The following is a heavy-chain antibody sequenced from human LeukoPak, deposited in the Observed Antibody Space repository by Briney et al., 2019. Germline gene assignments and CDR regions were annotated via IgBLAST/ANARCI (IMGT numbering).Heavy chain of an antibody. CDR3: ARESVAAAGTSFDY. D-gene: IGHD6-13*01. Sequence: TGGSLRLSCAASGFTFSSYEMNWIRQAPGKGLEWVSYISSSGSTIYYADSVKGRFTISRDNAKNSLYLQMNSLRAEDTAVYYCARESVAAAGTSFDYWGQGTLVTVSS. CDR2: ISSSGSTI. J-gene: IGHJ4*02. V-gene: IGHV3-48*03. CDR1: GFTFSSYE.